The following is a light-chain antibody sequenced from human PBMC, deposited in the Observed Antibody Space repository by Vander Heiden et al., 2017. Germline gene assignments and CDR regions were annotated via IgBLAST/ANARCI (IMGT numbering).Light chain of an antibody. CDR1: SSDVGSYNL. V-gene: IGLV2-23*01. CDR3: CSYAGSSTWV. Sequence: QSALTQPAPVSGSPGQSITLSCPGTSSDVGSYNLVSWYQQHPGKAPKLMIYEGSKRPSGVSNRFSGSKSGNTASLTISGLQAEDEADYYCCSYAGSSTWVFGGGTKLTVL. J-gene: IGLJ3*02. CDR2: EGS.